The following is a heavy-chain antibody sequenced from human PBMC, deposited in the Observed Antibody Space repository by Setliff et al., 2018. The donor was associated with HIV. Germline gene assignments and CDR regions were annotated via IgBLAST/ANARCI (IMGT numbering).Heavy chain of an antibody. CDR1: KYTFTDYY. D-gene: IGHD2-15*01. V-gene: IGHV1-69-2*01. CDR3: VTGEGLRF. J-gene: IGHJ4*02. Sequence: RASVKVSCKASKYTFTDYYMHWVQQAPGKGLEWMGRVDPEDDKTIYAEKFQGRVTMTTATSSDTAYLYLSSLRSEDTAVYYCVTGEGLRFWGQGTLVTVSS. CDR2: VDPEDDKT.